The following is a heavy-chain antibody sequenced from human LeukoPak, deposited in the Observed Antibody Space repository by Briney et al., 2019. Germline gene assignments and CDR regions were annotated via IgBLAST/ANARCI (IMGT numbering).Heavy chain of an antibody. V-gene: IGHV4-34*01. J-gene: IGHJ4*02. D-gene: IGHD3-9*01. CDR3: ASFPHYDILTGYYTSDY. Sequence: TSETLSLTCAVYGGSFSGYYWSWIRQPPGKGLEWNGEINHSGSTNYNPSLKSRVTISVDTSKNQFSLKLSSVTAADTAVYYCASFPHYDILTGYYTSDYWGQGTLVTVSS. CDR1: GGSFSGYY. CDR2: INHSGST.